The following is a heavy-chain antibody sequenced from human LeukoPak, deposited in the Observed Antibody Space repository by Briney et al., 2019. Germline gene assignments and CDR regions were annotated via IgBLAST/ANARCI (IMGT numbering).Heavy chain of an antibody. Sequence: ASVKVSCKASGYTFTGYYMHWARQAPGQGLEWMGWINPNSGGTNYAQKFQGRVTMTRDTPISTAYMELSRLRSDDTAVYYCARAATIFGVVIMQWFDPWGQGTLVTVSS. CDR3: ARAATIFGVVIMQWFDP. J-gene: IGHJ5*02. CDR1: GYTFTGYY. D-gene: IGHD3-3*01. CDR2: INPNSGGT. V-gene: IGHV1-2*02.